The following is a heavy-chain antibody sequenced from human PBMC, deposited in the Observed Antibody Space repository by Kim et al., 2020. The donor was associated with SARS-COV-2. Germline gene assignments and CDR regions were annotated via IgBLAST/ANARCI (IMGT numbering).Heavy chain of an antibody. D-gene: IGHD4-4*01. J-gene: IGHJ5*01. CDR3: ARAEGRSYYRWFVT. CDR1: GRSVKTYY. Sequence: SETLSLSCAASGRSVKTYYWGWIRQPPGKGLEWIGSVESGGDSNNNPSLKSRLTMSADTSKSHVSLTPKSVTSADPAVYYCARAEGRSYYRWFVTW. V-gene: IGHV4-59*02. CDR2: VESGGDS.